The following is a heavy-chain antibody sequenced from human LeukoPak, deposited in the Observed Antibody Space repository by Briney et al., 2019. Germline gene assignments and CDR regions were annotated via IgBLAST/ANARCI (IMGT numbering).Heavy chain of an antibody. D-gene: IGHD2-2*01. Sequence: PGGSLRLSXAASGFTFSSYGMHWVRQAPGKGLEWVAFIRYDGSNKYYADSVKGRFTISRDNSKNTLYLQMNSPRAEDTAVYYCAKGRSSKYYYYYYMDVWGKGTTVTVSS. J-gene: IGHJ6*03. V-gene: IGHV3-30*02. CDR3: AKGRSSKYYYYYYMDV. CDR1: GFTFSSYG. CDR2: IRYDGSNK.